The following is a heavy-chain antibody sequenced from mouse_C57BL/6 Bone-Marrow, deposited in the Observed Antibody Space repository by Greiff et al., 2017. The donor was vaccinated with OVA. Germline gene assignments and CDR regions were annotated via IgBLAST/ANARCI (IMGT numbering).Heavy chain of an antibody. CDR1: GFNIKDYY. CDR2: IDPEDGDT. D-gene: IGHD1-1*01. CDR3: TIYGSSYRFAY. V-gene: IGHV14-1*01. J-gene: IGHJ3*01. Sequence: EVQLQQSGAELVRPGASVKLSCTASGFNIKDYYMHWVKQRPEQGLEWIGRIDPEDGDTEYAPKFQGKATMTADTSSNTAYLQLSSLTSEDTAVYYCTIYGSSYRFAYWGQGTLVTVSA.